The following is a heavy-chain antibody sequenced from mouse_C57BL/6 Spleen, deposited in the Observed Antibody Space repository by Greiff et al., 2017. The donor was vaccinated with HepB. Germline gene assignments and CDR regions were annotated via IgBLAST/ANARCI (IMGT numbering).Heavy chain of an antibody. Sequence: EVMLVESGGGLVKPGGSLKLSCAASGFTFSDYGMHWVRQAPEKGLEWVAYISSGSSTIYYADTVKGRFTISRDNAKNTLFLQMTSLRSEDTAMYYCARPHYYGSSYLAWFAYWGQGTLVTVSA. CDR3: ARPHYYGSSYLAWFAY. V-gene: IGHV5-17*01. CDR2: ISSGSSTI. D-gene: IGHD1-1*01. J-gene: IGHJ3*01. CDR1: GFTFSDYG.